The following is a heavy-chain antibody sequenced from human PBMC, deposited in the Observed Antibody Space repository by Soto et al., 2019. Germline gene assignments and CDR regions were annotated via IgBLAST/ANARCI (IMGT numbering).Heavy chain of an antibody. Sequence: SVKVSCKASGGTFSSYTISWVRQAPGQGLEWMGRIIPILGIANYAQKFQGRVTITADKSTSTAYMELSSLRSEDTAVYYCARGLGYCSSTSCPIDYWGQGTLVTVSS. J-gene: IGHJ4*02. CDR3: ARGLGYCSSTSCPIDY. D-gene: IGHD2-2*01. CDR2: IIPILGIA. CDR1: GGTFSSYT. V-gene: IGHV1-69*02.